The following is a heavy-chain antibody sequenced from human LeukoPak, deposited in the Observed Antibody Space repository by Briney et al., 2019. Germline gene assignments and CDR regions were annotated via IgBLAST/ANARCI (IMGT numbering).Heavy chain of an antibody. CDR3: TRISPWPKRTAVARDF. CDR2: IDWDDDK. CDR1: GFSLSTTGMC. Sequence: SGPTLVNPTQTLTLTCTFSGFSLSTTGMCVTWFCQPPGKALEWLARIDWDDDKYYSTSLKTRLTISKDPSKGQVVLTLTNMDPVDTATYYCTRISPWPKRTAVARDFWGQGTLVTVSP. J-gene: IGHJ4*02. D-gene: IGHD6-19*01. V-gene: IGHV2-70*11.